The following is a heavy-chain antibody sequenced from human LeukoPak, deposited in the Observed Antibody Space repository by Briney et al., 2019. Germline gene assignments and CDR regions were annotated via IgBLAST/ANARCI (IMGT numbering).Heavy chain of an antibody. CDR2: INHSGST. Sequence: SETLSLTCAVYGGSFSGYYWSWIRQPPGKGLEWIGEINHSGSTNYNPSLKSRVTISVDTSKNQLSLKLTSVTAADTAVYYCARGVGPTTAQSTFDYWGQGALVTVSS. D-gene: IGHD1-26*01. J-gene: IGHJ4*02. V-gene: IGHV4-34*01. CDR3: ARGVGPTTAQSTFDY. CDR1: GGSFSGYY.